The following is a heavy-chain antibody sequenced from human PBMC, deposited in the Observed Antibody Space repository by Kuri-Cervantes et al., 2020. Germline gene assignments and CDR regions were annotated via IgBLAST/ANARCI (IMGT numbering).Heavy chain of an antibody. Sequence: ASVKVSCKASGYTFTSYYMHWVRQAPGQGLEWMGIINPSGGSTSYAQKFQGRVTMTRDTSTSTVYMELSSLRSEDTAVYYCARDGVQLWLRGNWFDPWGQGTLVTVSS. CDR1: GYTFTSYY. V-gene: IGHV1-46*01. J-gene: IGHJ5*02. D-gene: IGHD5-18*01. CDR3: ARDGVQLWLRGNWFDP. CDR2: INPSGGST.